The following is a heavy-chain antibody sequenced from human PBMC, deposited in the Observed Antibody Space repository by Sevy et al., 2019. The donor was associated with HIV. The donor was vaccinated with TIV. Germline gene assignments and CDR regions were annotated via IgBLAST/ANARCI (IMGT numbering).Heavy chain of an antibody. V-gene: IGHV3-30*18. Sequence: GGSLKLSCAAAGFTFSRYGMHWARQAPGKGLEWVAVISNDGSDKEYADSVKGRFTVSRDNSKDTVYLQMNSLRPEETAVYCWANSRGRYEGSSWLYYYYLMDVWGQGTTVTVSS. CDR3: ANSRGRYEGSSWLYYYYLMDV. D-gene: IGHD6-13*01. CDR1: GFTFSRYG. CDR2: ISNDGSDK. J-gene: IGHJ6*02.